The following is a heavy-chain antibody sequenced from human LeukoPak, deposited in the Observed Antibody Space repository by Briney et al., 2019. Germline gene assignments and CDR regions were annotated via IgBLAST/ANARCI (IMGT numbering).Heavy chain of an antibody. CDR2: IYYSGST. CDR3: ARVDGGV. D-gene: IGHD4-23*01. V-gene: IGHV4-39*01. CDR1: GGSISSSSYY. Sequence: SETLSLTCTVSGGSISSSSYYWGWTRQPPGKGLEWSGSIYYSGSTYYNPSLKSRVTISVDTSKNQFSLKLSSVTAADTAVYYWARVDGGVWGKGTTVTVSS. J-gene: IGHJ6*04.